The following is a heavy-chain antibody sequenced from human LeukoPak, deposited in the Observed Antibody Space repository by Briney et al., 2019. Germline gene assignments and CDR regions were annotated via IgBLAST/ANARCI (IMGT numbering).Heavy chain of an antibody. V-gene: IGHV4-34*01. CDR1: GGSFSGYY. CDR3: ARGGGHSSSFA. CDR2: INHSGST. D-gene: IGHD6-13*01. Sequence: SETLSLTCAVYGGSFSGYYWSWIRQPPGKGLEWIGEINHSGSTNYNPSLKSRVTISVDTSKNQFSLKLSSVTAADTAVYYCARGGGHSSSFAWGQGTLVTVS. J-gene: IGHJ4*02.